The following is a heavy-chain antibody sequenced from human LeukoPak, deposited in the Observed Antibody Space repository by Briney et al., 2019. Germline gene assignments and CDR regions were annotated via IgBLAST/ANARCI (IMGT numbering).Heavy chain of an antibody. CDR2: IYSSGST. Sequence: SETLSLTXTVSGGSISSGSYYWSWIRQPAGKGLEWIGRIYSSGSTNYNPSLKSRVTISVDTSKNQFSLKLSSVTAADTAVYYCARSYFDYWGQGTLVTVSS. V-gene: IGHV4-61*02. CDR3: ARSYFDY. J-gene: IGHJ4*02. CDR1: GGSISSGSYY.